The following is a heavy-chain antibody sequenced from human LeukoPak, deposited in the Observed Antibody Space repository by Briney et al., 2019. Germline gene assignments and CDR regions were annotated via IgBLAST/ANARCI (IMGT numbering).Heavy chain of an antibody. V-gene: IGHV1-2*02. CDR1: GYTFTGYY. D-gene: IGHD3-3*01. CDR3: AKSYTIQYYFDY. Sequence: ASVKVSCKASGYTFTGYYIHWVRQATGQGLEWMGWINPNSGGTNYAQKFQGRVTMTRDTSISTAYIELSSLRSDDTAVYYCAKSYTIQYYFDYWGQGTLVTVSS. CDR2: INPNSGGT. J-gene: IGHJ4*02.